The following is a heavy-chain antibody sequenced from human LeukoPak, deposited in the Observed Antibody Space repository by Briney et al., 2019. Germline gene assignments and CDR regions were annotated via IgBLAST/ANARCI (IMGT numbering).Heavy chain of an antibody. CDR2: INHSGST. Sequence: SETLSLTCAVYGGSFSGYYWSWIRQPPGKGLEWIGEINHSGSTNYNPSLKSRVTISVDTSKNQFSLKLSSVTAADTAVYYCARDHGYSYGFDYYYYMDVWGKGTTVTISS. CDR3: ARDHGYSYGFDYYYYMDV. V-gene: IGHV4-34*01. J-gene: IGHJ6*03. CDR1: GGSFSGYY. D-gene: IGHD5-18*01.